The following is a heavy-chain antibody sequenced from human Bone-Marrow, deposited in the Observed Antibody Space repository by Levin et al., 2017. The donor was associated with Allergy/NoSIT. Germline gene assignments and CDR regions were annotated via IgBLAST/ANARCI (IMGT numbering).Heavy chain of an antibody. V-gene: IGHV3-20*04. CDR2: INWNGGRT. J-gene: IGHJ6*02. CDR3: ARAARPYYYYGMDV. D-gene: IGHD6-6*01. CDR1: GFIFDNYG. Sequence: GESLKISCVASGFIFDNYGMSWVRQAPGKGLEWVSGINWNGGRTGYADSVKGRFTISRDNAKNSLYLQMNSLRAEDTALYYCARAARPYYYYGMDVWGQGTTVTVSS.